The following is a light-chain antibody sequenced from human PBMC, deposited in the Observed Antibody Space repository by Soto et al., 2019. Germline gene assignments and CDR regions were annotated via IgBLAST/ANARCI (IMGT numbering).Light chain of an antibody. J-gene: IGLJ1*01. CDR2: DNS. CDR1: SSNIGAGYD. CDR3: QSHDSNLSAYV. V-gene: IGLV1-40*01. Sequence: QSVLTQPPSVSGAPGQRVTISCTGSSSNIGAGYDVHWYQQFPGTAPKLLIYDNSNRPSGVPDRFSGSKSGTSASLAITGLQAEDEADYYCQSHDSNLSAYVFGTGTQLTVL.